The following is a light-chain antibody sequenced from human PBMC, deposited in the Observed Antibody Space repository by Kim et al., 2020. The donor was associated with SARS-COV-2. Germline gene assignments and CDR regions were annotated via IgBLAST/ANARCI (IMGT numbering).Light chain of an antibody. Sequence: SQGQTASITCSGDKLGDEYACWYQQKPGQSPVLVIYQDSKRPSGIPDRFAGPNSGNTATLTISGTQAMDEADYYCQAWDSSSYVVFGGGTQLTVL. CDR2: QDS. CDR1: KLGDEY. V-gene: IGLV3-1*01. CDR3: QAWDSSSYVV. J-gene: IGLJ2*01.